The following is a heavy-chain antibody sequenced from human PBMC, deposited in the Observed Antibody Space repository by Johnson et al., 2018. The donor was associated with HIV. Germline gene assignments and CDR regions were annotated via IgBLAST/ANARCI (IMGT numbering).Heavy chain of an antibody. Sequence: VQLVESGGGVVQPGKSLTLSCVGSGLSFSSYDMHWVRQATGKGLEWVSAIGTAGETYYPGSVKGRFTISRENAKNSLYLQMNSLRAGDTAVYYCARANRGRNDAFDIWGQGTMVTVSS. CDR3: ARANRGRNDAFDI. CDR1: GLSFSSYD. J-gene: IGHJ3*02. V-gene: IGHV3-13*01. CDR2: IGTAGET. D-gene: IGHD2-15*01.